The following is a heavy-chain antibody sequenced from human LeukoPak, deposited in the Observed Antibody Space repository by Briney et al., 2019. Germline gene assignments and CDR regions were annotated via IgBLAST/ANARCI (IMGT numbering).Heavy chain of an antibody. D-gene: IGHD3-3*01. J-gene: IGHJ5*02. Sequence: SETLSLTCAVYGGSFSGYYWSWIRQPPGKGLEWSGEINHSGSTNYNPSLKSRVTISVDTSKNQFSLKLSSVTAADTAVYYCARGRFKTIFGVVTRSNWFDPWGQGTLVTVSS. CDR2: INHSGST. V-gene: IGHV4-34*01. CDR3: ARGRFKTIFGVVTRSNWFDP. CDR1: GGSFSGYY.